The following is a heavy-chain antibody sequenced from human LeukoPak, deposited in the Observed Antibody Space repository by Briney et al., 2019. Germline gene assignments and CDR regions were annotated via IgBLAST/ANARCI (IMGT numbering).Heavy chain of an antibody. Sequence: GASVKVSCKASGYTFTSYGISWVRQAPGQGLEWMRWISAYNGNTNYAQKLQGRVTMTTDTSTSTAYMELRSLRSDDTAVYYCAREPRRVGATDWFDPWGQSTLVTVSS. D-gene: IGHD1-26*01. CDR2: ISAYNGNT. J-gene: IGHJ5*02. CDR3: AREPRRVGATDWFDP. V-gene: IGHV1-18*01. CDR1: GYTFTSYG.